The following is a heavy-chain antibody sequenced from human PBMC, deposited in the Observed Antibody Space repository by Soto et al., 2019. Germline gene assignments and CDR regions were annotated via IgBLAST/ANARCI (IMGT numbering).Heavy chain of an antibody. J-gene: IGHJ6*02. CDR3: ARDRIAAAGTDYYYYGMDV. V-gene: IGHV3-53*01. CDR2: IYSGGST. D-gene: IGHD6-13*01. CDR1: GLTVSRTS. Sequence: EVQLVESGGGLIQPGGSLRLSCAASGLTVSRTSMSWVRQAPGKGLEWVSVIYSGGSTYYADSVKGRFTISRDNSKNTLYLQMNSLRAEDTAVYYCARDRIAAAGTDYYYYGMDVWGQGTTVTVSS.